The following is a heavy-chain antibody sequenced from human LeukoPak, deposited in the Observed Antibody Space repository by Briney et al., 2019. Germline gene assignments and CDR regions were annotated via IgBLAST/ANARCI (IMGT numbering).Heavy chain of an antibody. CDR2: IIPIFGTA. Sequence: GASVKVSCKASGGTISSYAISWVRQAPGQGLEWMGGIIPIFGTANYAQKFQGRVTITADESTSTAYMELSSLRSEDTAVYYCARLDIVVVPAAIPGWFDPWGQGTLVTVSS. J-gene: IGHJ5*02. V-gene: IGHV1-69*01. CDR3: ARLDIVVVPAAIPGWFDP. D-gene: IGHD2-2*02. CDR1: GGTISSYA.